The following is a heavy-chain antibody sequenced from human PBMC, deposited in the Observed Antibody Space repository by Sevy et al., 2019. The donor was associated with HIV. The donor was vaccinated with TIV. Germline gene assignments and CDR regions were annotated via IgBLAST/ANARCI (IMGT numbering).Heavy chain of an antibody. J-gene: IGHJ4*02. CDR3: ARDREGDSSSWYYDY. Sequence: GGSLRLSCAASVFTFSSYGMHWVRQAPGKGLEWVAVIWYDGSNKYYADSVKGRFTISRDNSKNTLYLQMNSLRAEDTAVYYCARDREGDSSSWYYDYWGQGTLVTVSS. CDR2: IWYDGSNK. V-gene: IGHV3-33*01. CDR1: VFTFSSYG. D-gene: IGHD6-13*01.